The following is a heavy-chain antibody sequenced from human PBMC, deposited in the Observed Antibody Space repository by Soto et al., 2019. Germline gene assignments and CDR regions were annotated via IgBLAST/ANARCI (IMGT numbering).Heavy chain of an antibody. J-gene: IGHJ3*02. D-gene: IGHD2-15*01. CDR3: ARDSGYCSGGSCYSGDAFDI. Sequence: ASVKVSCKASGYTFTSYGISWVRQAPGQGLEWMGWISAYNGNTNYAQKLQGRVTMTTDTSTSTAYMELRSLRSDDTAVYYCARDSGYCSGGSCYSGDAFDIWGQGTTVTVSS. V-gene: IGHV1-18*04. CDR1: GYTFTSYG. CDR2: ISAYNGNT.